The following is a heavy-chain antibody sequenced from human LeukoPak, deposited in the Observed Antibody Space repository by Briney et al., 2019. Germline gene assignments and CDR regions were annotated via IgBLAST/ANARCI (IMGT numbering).Heavy chain of an antibody. J-gene: IGHJ4*02. CDR2: IRSKANSYAT. V-gene: IGHV3-73*01. D-gene: IGHD5-12*01. Sequence: GGSLRLSRAASGFTFSGSAMHWVRQASGKGLEWVGRIRSKANSYATAYAASVKGGFTISRDNSKNTLYLQMNSLRAEDTAVYYCAKDLGPVATIGVDYWGQGTLVTVSS. CDR3: AKDLGPVATIGVDY. CDR1: GFTFSGSA.